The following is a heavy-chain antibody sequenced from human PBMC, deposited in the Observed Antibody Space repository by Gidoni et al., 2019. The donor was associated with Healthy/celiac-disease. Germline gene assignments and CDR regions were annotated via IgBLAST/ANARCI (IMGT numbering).Heavy chain of an antibody. CDR3: AKEGGLVDYLDY. Sequence: QEQLVASGGGVVQPGRSLRLSCTASGFTFSSYARHWAREAPGKGREWVAVISYDGMNKYCADSVKGRFTISIDNSKNTLYLQMNTLRADDTAVYYCAKEGGLVDYLDYWGQGTLVTVSS. D-gene: IGHD1-26*01. CDR1: GFTFSSYA. V-gene: IGHV3-30-3*02. CDR2: ISYDGMNK. J-gene: IGHJ4*02.